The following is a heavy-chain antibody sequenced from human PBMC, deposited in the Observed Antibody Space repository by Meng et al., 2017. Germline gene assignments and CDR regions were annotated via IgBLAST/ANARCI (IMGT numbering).Heavy chain of an antibody. CDR3: ARDRAGYCSGGSCYGLDY. CDR1: GGTFSSYA. V-gene: IGHV1-69*13. Sequence: SVKVSCKASGGTFSSYAISWVRQAPGQGLEWMGGIIPIFGTANYAQKFQGRVTITADESTSTAYMALSSLRSEDTAVYYCARDRAGYCSGGSCYGLDYWGQGTLVTVSS. J-gene: IGHJ4*02. D-gene: IGHD2-15*01. CDR2: IIPIFGTA.